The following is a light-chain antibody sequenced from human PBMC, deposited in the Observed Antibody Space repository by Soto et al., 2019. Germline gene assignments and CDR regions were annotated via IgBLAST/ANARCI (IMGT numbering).Light chain of an antibody. CDR2: RNN. J-gene: IGLJ2*01. CDR1: TSNIGSNY. Sequence: QSVLTQPPSASGTPGQRVTISCSGSTSNIGSNYVFWYQRLPGTAPKLLFYRNNQRPSGVPDRFSGSKSGTSASLAISGLRSEDEADYYCAALDDSLSGVVFGGGTKLTVL. CDR3: AALDDSLSGVV. V-gene: IGLV1-47*01.